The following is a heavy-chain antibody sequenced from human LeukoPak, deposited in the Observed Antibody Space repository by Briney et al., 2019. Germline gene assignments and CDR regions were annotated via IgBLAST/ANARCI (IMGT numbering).Heavy chain of an antibody. CDR2: ISGSGGRGTT. Sequence: PGGSLRLSCAASGFTFSNFVMTWVRQAPGKGREWVSAISGSGGRGTTYYADSAKGRFTISRDNAKNTMYLQVNSLSVEDTAVYYCAKDIAASGLPRIFDFWGQGTLVTVSS. CDR3: AKDIAASGLPRIFDF. D-gene: IGHD6-13*01. CDR1: GFTFSNFV. J-gene: IGHJ4*02. V-gene: IGHV3-23*01.